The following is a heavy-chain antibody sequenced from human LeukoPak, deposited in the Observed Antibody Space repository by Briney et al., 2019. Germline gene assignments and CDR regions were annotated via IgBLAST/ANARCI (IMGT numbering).Heavy chain of an antibody. CDR1: GGSISSYY. CDR3: AGDNGTAARHALLGY. CDR2: IYYSGST. J-gene: IGHJ4*02. D-gene: IGHD6-6*01. V-gene: IGHV4-59*01. Sequence: SETLSLTCTVSGGSISSYYWSWIRQPPGKGLEWIEYIYYSGSTNYNPSLKSRVTISVDTSKNQFSLKLSSVTAADTAVYYCAGDNGTAARHALLGYWGQGTLVTVSS.